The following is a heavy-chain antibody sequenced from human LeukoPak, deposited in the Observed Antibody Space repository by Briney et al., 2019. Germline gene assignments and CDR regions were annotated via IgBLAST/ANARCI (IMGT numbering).Heavy chain of an antibody. V-gene: IGHV4-4*02. CDR3: AGFQLPRQGYYYYYGMDV. J-gene: IGHJ6*02. CDR2: IYHSGST. D-gene: IGHD1-26*01. CDR1: GGSISSSNW. Sequence: PSGTLSLTCAVSGGSISSSNWWSWVRQPPGKGLEWIGEIYHSGSTNYNPSLKSRVTISVDKSKNQFSLKLSSVTAADTAVYYCAGFQLPRQGYYYYYGMDVWGQGTTVTVSS.